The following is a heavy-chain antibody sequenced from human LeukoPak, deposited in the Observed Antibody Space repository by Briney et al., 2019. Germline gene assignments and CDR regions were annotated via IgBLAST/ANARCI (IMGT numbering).Heavy chain of an antibody. CDR3: ASSPYLSDYYGMDV. D-gene: IGHD2-2*01. V-gene: IGHV3-7*01. CDR1: AFTFSSYW. CDR2: IKQDGREK. Sequence: GGSLRLSCAASAFTFSSYWMSWVRQAPGKGLEWVANIKQDGREKYYVDSVKGRFTISRDNAKNSLYLQMNSLRAEDTAVYYCASSPYLSDYYGMDVWGQGTTVTVSS. J-gene: IGHJ6*02.